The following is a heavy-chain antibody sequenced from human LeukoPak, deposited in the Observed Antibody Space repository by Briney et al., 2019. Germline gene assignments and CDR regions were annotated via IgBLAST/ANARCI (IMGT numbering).Heavy chain of an antibody. J-gene: IGHJ6*02. Sequence: GASVKVSCKASGYTFTSYYMHWVRQAPGQGLEWMGIINPSGGSTSYAQKFQGRVTMTRDTSTSTVYMELSSLRSEDTAVYYCAQYSGYDSLYYYGMDVWGQGTTVTVSS. D-gene: IGHD5-12*01. CDR3: AQYSGYDSLYYYGMDV. CDR1: GYTFTSYY. CDR2: INPSGGST. V-gene: IGHV1-46*01.